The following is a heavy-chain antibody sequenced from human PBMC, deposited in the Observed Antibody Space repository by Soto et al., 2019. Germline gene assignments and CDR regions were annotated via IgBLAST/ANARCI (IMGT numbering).Heavy chain of an antibody. Sequence: GASVKVSCKASGYTFTSYYMHWVRQAPGQGLEWMGIINPSGGSTSYAQKFQGRVTMTRDTSTSTVYMELSSLRSEDTAVYYCARETGSLVITSPFDYWGQGTLVTVSS. V-gene: IGHV1-46*01. D-gene: IGHD3-22*01. CDR3: ARETGSLVITSPFDY. CDR2: INPSGGST. J-gene: IGHJ4*02. CDR1: GYTFTSYY.